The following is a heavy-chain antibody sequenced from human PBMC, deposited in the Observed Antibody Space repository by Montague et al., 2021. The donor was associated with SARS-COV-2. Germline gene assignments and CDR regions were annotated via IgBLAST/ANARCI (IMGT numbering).Heavy chain of an antibody. CDR2: ISGSVLST. CDR3: ALRSGDY. D-gene: IGHD3-3*01. CDR1: GFTFSSYA. V-gene: IGHV3-23*01. Sequence: SLKLSCAASGFTFSSYAMSWVRQAPGKGLEWVSAISGSVLSTYYADSVKGRFTISRDNSKNTLYPQMNSLRAEDTAVYYCALRSGDYWGQGTLVTVSS. J-gene: IGHJ4*02.